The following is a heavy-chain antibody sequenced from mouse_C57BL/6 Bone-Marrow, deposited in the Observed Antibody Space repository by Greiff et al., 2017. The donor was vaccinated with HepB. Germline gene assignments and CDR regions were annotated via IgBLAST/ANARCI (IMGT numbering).Heavy chain of an antibody. V-gene: IGHV1-39*01. J-gene: IGHJ1*03. Sequence: EVKLVESGPELVKPGASVKISCKASGYSFTDYNMNWVKQRNGKSLEWIGVINPNYGTTSYNQKFKGKATLTVDKSSSTAYMQLSSLTSEDSAVYYCARSHYYGSSYWYFDVWGTGTTVTVSS. CDR2: INPNYGTT. CDR3: ARSHYYGSSYWYFDV. D-gene: IGHD1-1*01. CDR1: GYSFTDYN.